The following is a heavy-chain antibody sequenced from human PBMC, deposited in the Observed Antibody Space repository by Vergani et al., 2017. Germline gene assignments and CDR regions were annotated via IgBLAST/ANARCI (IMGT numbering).Heavy chain of an antibody. D-gene: IGHD4-17*01. CDR3: ARVAPPYGDPLFDY. CDR1: GGTFSSYT. J-gene: IGHJ4*02. Sequence: QVQLVQSGAEVKKPGSSVKVSCKASGGTFSSYTISWVRQAPGQGLEWMGRIIPILGIANYEQKFQGRVTITAAKSTSTAYMELSSLRSEDTAVYYCARVAPPYGDPLFDYWGQGTLVTVSS. V-gene: IGHV1-69*02. CDR2: IIPILGIA.